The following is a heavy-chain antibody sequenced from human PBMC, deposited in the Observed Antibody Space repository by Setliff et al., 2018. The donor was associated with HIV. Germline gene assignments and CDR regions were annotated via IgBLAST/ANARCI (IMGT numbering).Heavy chain of an antibody. CDR3: ARVMIGYSGYDAFDY. Sequence: SETLSLTCTVSGGSISNYYWSWIRQPAEKGLEWIGRIYSSGRTNYNPSLKSRVTMSLDTSKNQFSLKLSSVTAADTAVYYCARVMIGYSGYDAFDYWGQGTLVTVSS. D-gene: IGHD5-12*01. J-gene: IGHJ4*02. CDR2: IYSSGRT. CDR1: GGSISNYY. V-gene: IGHV4-4*07.